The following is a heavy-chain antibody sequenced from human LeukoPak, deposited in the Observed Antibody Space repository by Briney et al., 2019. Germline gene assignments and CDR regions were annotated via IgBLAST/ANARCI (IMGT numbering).Heavy chain of an antibody. Sequence: GGSLRLSCAASGFTFSNAWMSWVRQAPGKGLEWVGRIKSKTDGGTTDYAAPVKGRFTISRDDSKNTLYLQMNSLKTEDTAVYYCTTEIGLWFGESRPTFDYWGQGTLVTVSS. J-gene: IGHJ4*02. D-gene: IGHD3-10*01. CDR1: GFTFSNAW. CDR2: IKSKTDGGTT. CDR3: TTEIGLWFGESRPTFDY. V-gene: IGHV3-15*01.